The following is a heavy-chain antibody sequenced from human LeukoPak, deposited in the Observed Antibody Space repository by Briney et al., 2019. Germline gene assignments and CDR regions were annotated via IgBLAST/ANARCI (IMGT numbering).Heavy chain of an antibody. CDR3: ARGGDSVSDW. V-gene: IGHV3-7*01. Sequence: PGGSLRLSCAASGFTFSSYWMNWVRQAPGKGLEWVANINGDGRDKYYVGSVRGRITISRDNADNALYLQMNSLRGDDAALYYCARGGDSVSDWWGQDTLVSVLS. CDR2: INGDGRDK. J-gene: IGHJ1*01. CDR1: GFTFSSYW. D-gene: IGHD3-9*01.